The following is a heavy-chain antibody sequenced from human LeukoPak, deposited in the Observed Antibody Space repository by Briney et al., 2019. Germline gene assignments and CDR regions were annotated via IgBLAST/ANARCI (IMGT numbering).Heavy chain of an antibody. CDR2: INRDGSST. V-gene: IGHV3-74*01. CDR1: GFTFSDYW. Sequence: GGSLRLSCAASGFTFSDYWMHWVRQAPGKGLVWVSRINRDGSSTDYLDSVKGRFTISRDNARNTLYLQMNSLRAEDTAVYYCARVPYVFDLWGQGTMVTVSS. CDR3: ARVPYVFDL. J-gene: IGHJ3*01.